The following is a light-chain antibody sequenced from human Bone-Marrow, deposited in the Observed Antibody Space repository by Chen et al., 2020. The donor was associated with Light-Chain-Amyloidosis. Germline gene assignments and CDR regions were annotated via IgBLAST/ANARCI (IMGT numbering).Light chain of an antibody. Sequence: DIQMTQSPSTLSASVGDRVTITCRASQIIGSWLAWYQQKPGKAPKLLIYKASSLESGVPSRFSGSGSGTEFTLTISSLQPDDFATYYCQHYNSYPWTFGQGTKVEIK. CDR2: KAS. CDR3: QHYNSYPWT. CDR1: QIIGSW. V-gene: IGKV1-5*03. J-gene: IGKJ1*01.